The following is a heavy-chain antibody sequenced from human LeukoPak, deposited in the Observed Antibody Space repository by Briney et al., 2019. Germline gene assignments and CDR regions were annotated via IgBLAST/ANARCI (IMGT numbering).Heavy chain of an antibody. D-gene: IGHD1-26*01. J-gene: IGHJ4*02. CDR3: AKDRMGAGDY. Sequence: TGGSLRLSCAASGFTFSSYWMHWVRQAPGKGLEWVSYISSSSSTIYYADSVKGRFTISRDNAKNSLYLQMNSLRAEDTALYYCAKDRMGAGDYWGQGTLVTVSS. V-gene: IGHV3-48*01. CDR1: GFTFSSYW. CDR2: ISSSSSTI.